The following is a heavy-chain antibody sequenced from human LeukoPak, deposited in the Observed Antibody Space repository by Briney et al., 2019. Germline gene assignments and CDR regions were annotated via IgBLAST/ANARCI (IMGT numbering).Heavy chain of an antibody. CDR1: GGSFSGYY. CDR3: ARSHVSVGGHSSSNFDY. CDR2: INHSGST. Sequence: SETLSLTCAVYGGSFSGYYWSWIRQPPGKGLEWIGEINHSGSTNYNPSLKSRVTISVDTSKNQFSLKLSSVTAADTAVYYCARSHVSVGGHSSSNFDYWGQGTLVTVSS. V-gene: IGHV4-34*01. J-gene: IGHJ4*02. D-gene: IGHD6-6*01.